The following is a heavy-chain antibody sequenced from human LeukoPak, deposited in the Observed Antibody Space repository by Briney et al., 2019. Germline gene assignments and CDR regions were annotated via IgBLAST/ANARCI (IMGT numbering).Heavy chain of an antibody. V-gene: IGHV1-2*02. CDR1: GYTFTGYY. CDR3: ARGPGIAAAGTSGWYAY. CDR2: INPNSGGT. Sequence: ASVKVSCKASGYTFTGYYMHWVRQAPGQGLEWMGWINPNSGGTNYAQKFQGRVTMTRDTSISTAYMELSRLRSDDTAVYYCARGPGIAAAGTSGWYAYWGQGTLVTVSS. D-gene: IGHD6-13*01. J-gene: IGHJ4*02.